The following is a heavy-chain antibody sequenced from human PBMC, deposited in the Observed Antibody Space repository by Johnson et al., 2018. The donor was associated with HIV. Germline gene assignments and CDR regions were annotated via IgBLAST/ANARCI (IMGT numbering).Heavy chain of an antibody. V-gene: IGHV3-53*01. CDR1: GFTVSSNY. CDR2: IYSGGST. Sequence: VQLVESGGGLIQPGGSLRLSCAASGFTVSSNYMSWVRQAPGKGLEWVSVIYSGGSTYYADSVKGRFTISRDNSKNTLYLQMNSLRAEDTAVYYCARDRVYDLVEMATSMRRDPGAFDIWGQWTMVTVSS. J-gene: IGHJ3*02. CDR3: ARDRVYDLVEMATSMRRDPGAFDI. D-gene: IGHD5-24*01.